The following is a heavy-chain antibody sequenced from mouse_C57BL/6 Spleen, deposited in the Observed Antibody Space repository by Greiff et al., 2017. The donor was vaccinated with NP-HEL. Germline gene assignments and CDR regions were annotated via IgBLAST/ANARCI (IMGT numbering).Heavy chain of an antibody. CDR3: ARHEGYSNGDYAMDY. V-gene: IGHV1-62-2*01. CDR2: FYPGSGSI. Sequence: QVHVKQSGAELVKPGASVKLSCKASGYTFTEYTIHWVKQRSGQGLEWIGWFYPGSGSIKYNEKFKDKATLTADKSSSTVYMELSRLTSEDSAVYFCARHEGYSNGDYAMDYWGQGTSVTVSS. D-gene: IGHD2-5*01. CDR1: GYTFTEYT. J-gene: IGHJ4*01.